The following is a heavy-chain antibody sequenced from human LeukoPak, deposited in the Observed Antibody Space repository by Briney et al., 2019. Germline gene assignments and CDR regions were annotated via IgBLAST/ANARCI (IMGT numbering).Heavy chain of an antibody. Sequence: GGSLRLSCAASGFTVSSNYMSWVRQAPGKGLEWVSVIYSGGSTYYADSVKGRFTISRDNSKNTLYLQMNSLRAEDTAVYYCARGDYGDYVSPPNWFDPWGQGTLVTVSS. J-gene: IGHJ5*02. CDR3: ARGDYGDYVSPPNWFDP. D-gene: IGHD4-17*01. V-gene: IGHV3-66*01. CDR1: GFTVSSNY. CDR2: IYSGGST.